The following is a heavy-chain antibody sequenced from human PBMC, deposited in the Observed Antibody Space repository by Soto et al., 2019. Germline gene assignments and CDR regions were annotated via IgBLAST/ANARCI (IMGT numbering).Heavy chain of an antibody. CDR2: IYYSGST. CDR3: ARRAEDMGPYYFDY. V-gene: IGHV4-39*01. CDR1: GGSISSSSYY. Sequence: SETLSLTCTVSGGSISSSSYYWGWIRQPPGKGLEWIGSIYYSGSTYYNPSLKSRVTISVDTSKNQFSLKLSSVTAADTAVYYCARRAEDMGPYYFDYWGQGTLVTVSS. D-gene: IGHD1-26*01. J-gene: IGHJ4*02.